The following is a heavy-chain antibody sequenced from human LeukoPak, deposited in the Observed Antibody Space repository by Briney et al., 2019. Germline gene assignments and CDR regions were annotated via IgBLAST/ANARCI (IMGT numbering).Heavy chain of an antibody. CDR1: GFTFSSSW. CDR2: INGDGSST. CDR3: GSSLYPGTAEY. V-gene: IGHV3-74*01. Sequence: GGSLRLSCAASGFTFSSSWMHWVRQAPGKGLVWVSRINGDGSSTSCADSVKGRFTISRDNAKNTLYLQMSSLRAEDTAVYYCGSSLYPGTAEYWGQGTLVTVSS. D-gene: IGHD3-10*02. J-gene: IGHJ4*02.